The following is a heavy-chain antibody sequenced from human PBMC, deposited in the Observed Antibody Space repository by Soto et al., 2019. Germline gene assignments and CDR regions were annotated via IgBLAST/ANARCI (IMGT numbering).Heavy chain of an antibody. D-gene: IGHD3-3*01. CDR1: GFTFSDYT. CDR2: ISSKSRYI. V-gene: IGHV3-21*01. Sequence: DVQLVESGGGLVKPGGSLRLSCAASGFTFSDYTIAWVRQAPGQGLEWVSSISSKSRYIYYADSVRGRFTISRDNAKNSLFLQMNNLGVEDTAVYSCARDRTIWFPFDYWGQGTLVAVSS. CDR3: ARDRTIWFPFDY. J-gene: IGHJ4*02.